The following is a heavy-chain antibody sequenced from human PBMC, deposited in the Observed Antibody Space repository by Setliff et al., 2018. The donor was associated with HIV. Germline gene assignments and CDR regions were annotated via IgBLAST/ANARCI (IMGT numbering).Heavy chain of an antibody. CDR1: GYTFTSYA. Sequence: GASVKVSCKASGYTFTSYAMHWVRQAPGQRLEWMGWINAGNGNTKYSQKFQGRVTITRDTSASTAYMELSSLRSEDTAVYYCARDMSPMFPYYFDDWGQGTLVTVSS. J-gene: IGHJ4*02. CDR3: ARDMSPMFPYYFDD. V-gene: IGHV1-3*01. D-gene: IGHD3-10*02. CDR2: INAGNGNT.